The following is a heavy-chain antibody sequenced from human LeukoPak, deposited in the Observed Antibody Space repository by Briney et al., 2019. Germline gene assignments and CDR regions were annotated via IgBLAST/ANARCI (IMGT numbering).Heavy chain of an antibody. J-gene: IGHJ6*03. CDR3: ARGLKKSMAARRGYYYYMDV. V-gene: IGHV1-8*01. CDR1: GYTFTSYD. CDR2: MNPNSGNT. Sequence: GASVKVSCKASGYTFTSYDINWVRQATGQGLEWMGWMNPNSGNTGYAQKFQGRVTMTRNTSISTAYMELSSLRSEDTAVYYCARGLKKSMAARRGYYYYMDVWGKGTTVTVSS. D-gene: IGHD6-6*01.